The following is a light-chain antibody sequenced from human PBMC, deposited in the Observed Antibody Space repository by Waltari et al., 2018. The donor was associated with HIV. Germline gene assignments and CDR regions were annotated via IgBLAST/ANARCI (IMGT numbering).Light chain of an antibody. CDR1: SYNLGRNT. J-gene: IGLJ3*02. CDR3: AAWDDSLNGWV. Sequence: QSVLTQPPSASGTPGPRVTISCSGSSYNLGRNTVHLYHQPPGTAPKLLIYTNNQRPSGVPDRFSGSKSGTSASLAISGLQSEDEADYYCAAWDDSLNGWVFGGGTKLTVL. CDR2: TNN. V-gene: IGLV1-44*01.